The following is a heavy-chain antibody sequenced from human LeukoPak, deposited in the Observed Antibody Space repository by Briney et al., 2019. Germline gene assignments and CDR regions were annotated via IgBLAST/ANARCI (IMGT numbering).Heavy chain of an antibody. V-gene: IGHV4-59*08. CDR2: IYYSRST. CDR3: ARLAAAGYYYYYYMDV. J-gene: IGHJ6*03. CDR1: GGSISSYY. Sequence: PSETLSLTCTVSGGSISSYYWSWIRQPPGEGLEWIGYIYYSRSTNYNPSLKSRVTISVDTSKNQFSLKLSSVTAADTAVYYCARLAAAGYYYYYYMDVWGKGTTVTVSS. D-gene: IGHD6-13*01.